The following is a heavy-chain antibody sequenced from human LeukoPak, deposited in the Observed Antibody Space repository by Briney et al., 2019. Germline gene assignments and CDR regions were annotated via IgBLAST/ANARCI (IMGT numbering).Heavy chain of an antibody. CDR2: IYYSGST. CDR1: GGSISSYY. D-gene: IGHD2-21*02. Sequence: SETLSLTCTVSGGSISSYYWSWIRQPPGKGLEWIGYIYYSGSTNYNPSLKSRVTISVDTSKTQFSLKLSSVTAADTAVYYCARGEVAAIPLDYWGQGTLVTVSS. J-gene: IGHJ4*02. V-gene: IGHV4-59*01. CDR3: ARGEVAAIPLDY.